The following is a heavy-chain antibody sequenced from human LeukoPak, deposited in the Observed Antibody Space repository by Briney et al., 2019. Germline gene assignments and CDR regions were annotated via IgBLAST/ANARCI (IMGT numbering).Heavy chain of an antibody. CDR1: GGSISSGSYY. CDR3: ARWAIFGGWFDP. CDR2: IYTSGST. V-gene: IGHV4-61*02. Sequence: SETLSLTCTVSGGSISSGSYYWSWIRQPAWKGLEWIGRIYTSGSTNYNPSLKSRVTISVDTSKNQFSLKLSSVTAADTAVYYCARWAIFGGWFDPWGQGTLVTVSS. J-gene: IGHJ5*02. D-gene: IGHD3-10*01.